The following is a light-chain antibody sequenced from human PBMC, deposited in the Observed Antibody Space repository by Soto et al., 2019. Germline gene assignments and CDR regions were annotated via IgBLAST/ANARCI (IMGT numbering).Light chain of an antibody. CDR1: QSVSSY. V-gene: IGKV3-11*01. CDR2: DAS. J-gene: IGKJ1*01. CDR3: QQYGRP. Sequence: EIVLTQSQATLSLSPGERATLSCRASQSVSSYLAWYQQKPGQAPRLLIYDASNRATGIPARFSGSGSGTDFTLTISRLEPEDFAVYYCQQYGRPFGQGTRWIS.